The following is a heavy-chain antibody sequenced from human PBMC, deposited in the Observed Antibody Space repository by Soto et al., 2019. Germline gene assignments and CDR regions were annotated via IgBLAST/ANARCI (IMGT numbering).Heavy chain of an antibody. CDR1: GGTFRNYP. Sequence: QVQLVQSGTEVKKPGSSVKVSCKASGGTFRNYPINWVRQAPGQGLEWMGSIFPLTDIPDYAQNFQARLTISADKSTSTAHMELRSLTSADTAMYFCARGPLVVLNYFESWGQGTLVTVSS. J-gene: IGHJ4*02. CDR3: ARGPLVVLNYFES. V-gene: IGHV1-69*02. CDR2: IFPLTDIP.